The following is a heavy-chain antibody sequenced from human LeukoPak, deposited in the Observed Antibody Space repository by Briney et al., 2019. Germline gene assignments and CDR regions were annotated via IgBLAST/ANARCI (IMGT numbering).Heavy chain of an antibody. D-gene: IGHD3-22*01. CDR1: GYTFTGYY. CDR2: INPNSGGT. V-gene: IGHV1-2*06. CDR3: ARGDYYDREFDP. J-gene: IGHJ5*02. Sequence: ASVKVSCKASGYTFTGYYMHWVRQAPGQGLEWMGRINPNSGGTNYAQKFQGRVTMTRDTSISTAYMELSRLRSDDTAVYYCARGDYYDREFDPWGQGTLVTVSS.